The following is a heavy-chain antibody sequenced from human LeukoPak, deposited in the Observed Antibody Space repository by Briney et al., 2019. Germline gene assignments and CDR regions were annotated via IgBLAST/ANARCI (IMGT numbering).Heavy chain of an antibody. CDR2: ISAYNGNT. CDR3: ARDYFHDSPYYYDSSGSQPIDY. D-gene: IGHD3-22*01. J-gene: IGHJ4*02. V-gene: IGHV1-18*01. Sequence: GASVKVSCKASGYTFTSYGISWVRQAPGQGLEWMGWISAYNGNTNYAQKLQGRVTMTTDTSTSTAYMELRSLRSDDTAVYYCARDYFHDSPYYYDSSGSQPIDYWGQGTLVTVSS. CDR1: GYTFTSYG.